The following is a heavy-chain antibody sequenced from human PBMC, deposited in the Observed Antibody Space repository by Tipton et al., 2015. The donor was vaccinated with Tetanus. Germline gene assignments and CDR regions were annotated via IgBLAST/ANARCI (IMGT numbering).Heavy chain of an antibody. CDR2: ISSSSSYI. V-gene: IGHV3-21*01. J-gene: IGHJ3*02. D-gene: IGHD3-16*01. CDR1: GLTFSGYS. CDR3: ARDRGGRIDAFDI. Sequence: SLRLSCAASGLTFSGYSMNWVRQAPGKGLEWVSSISSSSSYIYYADSVKGRFTISRDNAKNSLYLQMNSLRAEDTAVYYCARDRGGRIDAFDIWGQGTMVTVSS.